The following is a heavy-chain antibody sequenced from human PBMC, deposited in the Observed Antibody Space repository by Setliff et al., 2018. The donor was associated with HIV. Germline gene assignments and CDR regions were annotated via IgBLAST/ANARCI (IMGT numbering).Heavy chain of an antibody. CDR3: ARAVAGYAYYFDH. Sequence: HPGGSLRLSCVVSRFAVSRNYMSWVRQTPGKGLEWVSGIDGSGATDYEDSVKGRFTISRDTAKNTLYLQMNSLRAEDTAVYYCARAVAGYAYYFDHWGQGTLVTVSS. CDR2: IDGSGAT. D-gene: IGHD6-19*01. CDR1: RFAVSRNY. J-gene: IGHJ4*02. V-gene: IGHV3-53*01.